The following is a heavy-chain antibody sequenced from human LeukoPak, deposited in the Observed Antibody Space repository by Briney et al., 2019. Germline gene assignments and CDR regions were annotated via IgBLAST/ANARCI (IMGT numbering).Heavy chain of an antibody. CDR2: ISSSSSTV. V-gene: IGHV3-48*01. Sequence: GSLRLSCAASGFTFSSYSMLWVRQAPGKGLGWVSYISSSSSTVYYADSVKGRFTISRDNAKNSLYLQMNTLRAEDTAVYYCARDRHKYNYDSGGYPPYWGQGTLVTVSS. CDR3: ARDRHKYNYDSGGYPPY. J-gene: IGHJ4*02. D-gene: IGHD3-22*01. CDR1: GFTFSSYS.